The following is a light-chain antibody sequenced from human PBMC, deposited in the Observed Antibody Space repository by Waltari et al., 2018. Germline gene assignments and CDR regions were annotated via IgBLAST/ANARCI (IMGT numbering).Light chain of an antibody. Sequence: QSVLTQPPSVSAAPGQKVTISCSGSSSNIGNNYISWYQQLPGTVPKLLIYDPNRRPSGIPDRFPGSKSGTSATLDITGLQTGDDAVYHCGTWDSSLRAHVFGTGTKVLVL. CDR1: SSNIGNNY. CDR2: DPN. V-gene: IGLV1-51*01. CDR3: GTWDSSLRAHV. J-gene: IGLJ1*01.